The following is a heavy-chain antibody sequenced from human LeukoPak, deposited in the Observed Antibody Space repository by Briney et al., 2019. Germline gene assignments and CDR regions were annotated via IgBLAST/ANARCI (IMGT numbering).Heavy chain of an antibody. CDR2: IYYSGST. CDR1: GGSISSGGYY. V-gene: IGHV4-31*03. D-gene: IGHD3-22*01. J-gene: IGHJ4*02. Sequence: PSQTLSLTCTVSGGSISSGGYYWSWIRQHPGKGLEWIGYIYYSGSTYYNPSLKSRVTISVDTSKNQFSLKLSSVTAADTAVYYCSRGAETYYYDSSGYGYWGQGTMVSVCS. CDR3: SRGAETYYYDSSGYGY.